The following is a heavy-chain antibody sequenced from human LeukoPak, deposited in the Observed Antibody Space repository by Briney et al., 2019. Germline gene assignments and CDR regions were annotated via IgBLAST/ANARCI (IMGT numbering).Heavy chain of an antibody. V-gene: IGHV3-23*01. Sequence: GGSLRLSCAASGFTFSSYAMSWVRQAPGKGLEWVSAISGSGGSTYYADSVKGRFTISRDSGRNSVYLQMNSLTTDDTAFYFCAKELDTMFFDYWGQGALVTVSS. D-gene: IGHD3-10*02. CDR3: AKELDTMFFDY. CDR1: GFTFSSYA. J-gene: IGHJ4*02. CDR2: ISGSGGST.